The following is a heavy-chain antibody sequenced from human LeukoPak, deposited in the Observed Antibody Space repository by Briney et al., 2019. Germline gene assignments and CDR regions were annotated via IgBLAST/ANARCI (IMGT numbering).Heavy chain of an antibody. CDR1: GFTFSTYG. Sequence: GGSLRLSCAASGFTFSTYGMNWVRQAPGKGLEWVSSVSGATGNSYYVGSVKGRFTISRDDSKNTLYLQMNSLREEDTAVYYCVRDFRSADYWGQGTLVTVSS. CDR2: VSGATGNS. J-gene: IGHJ4*02. CDR3: VRDFRSADY. V-gene: IGHV3-23*01.